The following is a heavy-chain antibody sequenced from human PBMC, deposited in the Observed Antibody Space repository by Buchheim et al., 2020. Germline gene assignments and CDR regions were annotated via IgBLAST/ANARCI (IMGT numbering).Heavy chain of an antibody. J-gene: IGHJ6*02. CDR3: ARDRRYCSSTSCYLHYGMDV. Sequence: QVQLVESGGGVVQPGRSLRLSCVASGFTFSSYAMHWVRQAPGKGLEWVAVISYDGRNKDYADSVKGRFTISRDNSKKTLYLQMNSLRAADTAGYYCARDRRYCSSTSCYLHYGMDVWGQGST. CDR1: GFTFSSYA. CDR2: ISYDGRNK. D-gene: IGHD2-2*01. V-gene: IGHV3-30*04.